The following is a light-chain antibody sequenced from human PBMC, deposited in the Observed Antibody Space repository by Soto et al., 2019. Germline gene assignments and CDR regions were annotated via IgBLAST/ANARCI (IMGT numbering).Light chain of an antibody. J-gene: IGKJ1*01. CDR1: QSISSY. Sequence: DIQMTQSLSSLSASVGDRVSITCRASQSISSYLNWYQHKPGKAPKLLIYAASSLQSGVPSRFSGSGSGTDFTLTISSLQPEDFATYYCQQSYSTPRTFGQGTKVEIK. CDR3: QQSYSTPRT. V-gene: IGKV1-39*01. CDR2: AAS.